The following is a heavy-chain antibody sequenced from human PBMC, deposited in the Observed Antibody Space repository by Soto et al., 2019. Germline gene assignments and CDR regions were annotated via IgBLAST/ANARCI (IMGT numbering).Heavy chain of an antibody. CDR3: TTALVVVLYYGMDV. J-gene: IGHJ6*02. D-gene: IGHD2-15*01. V-gene: IGHV3-15*01. CDR2: IKSKTDGGTT. CDR1: GFTFSNAW. Sequence: GGSLSLSCAASGFTFSNAWMSWVRQAPGKGLEWVGRIKSKTDGGTTDYAAPVKGRFTISRDDSKNTLYLQMNSLKTEDTAVYYCTTALVVVLYYGMDVWGQGTTVTVSS.